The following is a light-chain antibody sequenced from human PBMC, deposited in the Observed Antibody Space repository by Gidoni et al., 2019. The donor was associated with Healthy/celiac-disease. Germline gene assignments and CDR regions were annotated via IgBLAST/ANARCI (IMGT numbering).Light chain of an antibody. J-gene: IGLJ3*02. CDR2: RNN. V-gene: IGLV1-47*01. Sequence: QSVLTQPPSASGTPGQRVTISCSGSSSNIGSNYVYGYQQLPGPAPKLLIYRNNQRPSGVPDRVSGSKSGTSASLAISGLRSEDEADYYCAAWDDSLSGRVFGGGTKLTVL. CDR3: AAWDDSLSGRV. CDR1: SSNIGSNY.